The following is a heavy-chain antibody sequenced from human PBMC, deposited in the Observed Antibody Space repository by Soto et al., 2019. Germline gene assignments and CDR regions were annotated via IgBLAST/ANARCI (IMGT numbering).Heavy chain of an antibody. V-gene: IGHV4-59*01. J-gene: IGHJ4*02. D-gene: IGHD3-3*01. CDR1: GGSLSPYY. Sequence: SETLSLTCTVSGGSLSPYYWSWIRQPPGKGLEWIGYIYYSGNTNYNPSLMSRVTISVDTSKDQFSLRLNSVTAADTAVYYCARTQGLKDFWNGYSYPFDYWGQGTLVTVSS. CDR3: ARTQGLKDFWNGYSYPFDY. CDR2: IYYSGNT.